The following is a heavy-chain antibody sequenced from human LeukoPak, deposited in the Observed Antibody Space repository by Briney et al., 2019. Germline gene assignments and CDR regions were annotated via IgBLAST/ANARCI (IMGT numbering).Heavy chain of an antibody. CDR2: ISSSSSTI. CDR3: ARGWAYGPYFDY. J-gene: IGHJ4*02. Sequence: HSGGSLRLSCAASGFSFSSYSMNWVRLGPPQGLEWVSYISSSSSTIYYADSVKGRFTISRDNAKNSLYLQMNSLRDEDTAVYYCARGWAYGPYFDYWGQGTLVTVSS. V-gene: IGHV3-48*02. CDR1: GFSFSSYS. D-gene: IGHD3-10*01.